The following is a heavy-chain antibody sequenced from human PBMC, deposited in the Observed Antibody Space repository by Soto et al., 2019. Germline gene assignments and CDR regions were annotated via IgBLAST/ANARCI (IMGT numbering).Heavy chain of an antibody. V-gene: IGHV3-23*01. CDR1: GFTFSSYA. Sequence: GGSLRLSCAASGFTFSSYAMSWVRQAPGKGLEWVSAISGSGGSTYYADSEKGRFTISRDNSKNTLYLQMNSLRAEDTAVYYCATKASAGYYYGMDVWGQGTTVTVSS. D-gene: IGHD6-19*01. J-gene: IGHJ6*02. CDR3: ATKASAGYYYGMDV. CDR2: ISGSGGST.